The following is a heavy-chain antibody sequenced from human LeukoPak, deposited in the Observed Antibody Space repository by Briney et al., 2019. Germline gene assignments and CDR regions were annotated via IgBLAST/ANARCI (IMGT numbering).Heavy chain of an antibody. Sequence: SETLSLTCTVSGGSISSSSFYWGWIRQPPGKGLEWIGTIFYSGSTYYNPSLRSRVTMSVDTSKNQFSLKLSSVTAADTAVYYCARRSGATTNYLDYWGQGTLVTVSS. CDR2: IFYSGST. D-gene: IGHD1-26*01. J-gene: IGHJ4*02. V-gene: IGHV4-39*01. CDR1: GGSISSSSFY. CDR3: ARRSGATTNYLDY.